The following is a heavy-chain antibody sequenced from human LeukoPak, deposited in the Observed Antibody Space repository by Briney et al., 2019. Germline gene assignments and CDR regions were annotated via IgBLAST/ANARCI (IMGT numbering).Heavy chain of an antibody. Sequence: SGPTLVNPTQTLTLTFTFSGFSLSTNGVGVVWIRQPPGKALEWLALIYWNDDKRYIPSLKSRLTITKDTSKNQVVLTMTNLDPVETATYYCAHSTIYDSSGYCADYWGQGTLVTVSS. J-gene: IGHJ4*02. D-gene: IGHD3-22*01. V-gene: IGHV2-5*01. CDR3: AHSTIYDSSGYCADY. CDR2: IYWNDDK. CDR1: GFSLSTNGVG.